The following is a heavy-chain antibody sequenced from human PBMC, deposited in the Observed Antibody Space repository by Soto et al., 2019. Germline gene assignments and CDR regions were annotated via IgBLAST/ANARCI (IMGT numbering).Heavy chain of an antibody. CDR1: GVSFGSCA. D-gene: IGHD3-3*01. Sequence: GGSLRLPXAASGVSFGSCALSWVRSAPGTGLDRGSTISGSDGKTFCEDSVKSRFSISRETSRNTLYLHVYNLGDDATATYSCARWSYLDYWGQGTRVTVAS. V-gene: IGHV3-23*01. CDR2: ISGSDGKT. J-gene: IGHJ4*02. CDR3: ARWSYLDY.